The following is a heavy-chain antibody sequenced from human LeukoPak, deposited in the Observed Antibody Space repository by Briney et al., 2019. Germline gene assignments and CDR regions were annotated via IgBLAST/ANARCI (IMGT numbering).Heavy chain of an antibody. Sequence: ASVKVSCKASGYTFTSYDIKWIRQATGPGLEWMGWMNPNSGNTGYAQKFQGRVTMTRNTSISTAYMELSSLRSEDTAVYYCARRKFGYDDAFDIWGQGTMVTVSS. CDR2: MNPNSGNT. D-gene: IGHD5-12*01. J-gene: IGHJ3*02. CDR3: ARRKFGYDDAFDI. V-gene: IGHV1-8*01. CDR1: GYTFTSYD.